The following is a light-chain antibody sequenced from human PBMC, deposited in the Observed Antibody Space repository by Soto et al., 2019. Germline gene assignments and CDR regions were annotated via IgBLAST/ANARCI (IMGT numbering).Light chain of an antibody. J-gene: IGKJ4*01. V-gene: IGKV1-39*01. Sequence: DIQLTQSPSSLSASVGDRVTITCRSSQTISNYLNWYQQKPGKAPKLLIYAASILQSGVPSRFSGSGSGTDFTLTITSXQPEDFATYYCQQSYTTPPTFGGGTKVDIK. CDR2: AAS. CDR3: QQSYTTPPT. CDR1: QTISNY.